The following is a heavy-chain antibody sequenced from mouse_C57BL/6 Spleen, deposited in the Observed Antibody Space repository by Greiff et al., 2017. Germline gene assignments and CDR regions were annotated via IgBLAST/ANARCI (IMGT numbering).Heavy chain of an antibody. CDR3: ARAYDYDPYWYFDV. CDR2: ISYDGSN. Sequence: EVQLQQSGPGLVKPSQSLSLTCSVTGYSITSGYYWNWIRQFPGNKLEWMGYISYDGSNNYNPSLKNRISITRDTSKNQFFLKLNSVTTEDTATYYCARAYDYDPYWYFDVWGTGTTVTVSS. J-gene: IGHJ1*03. CDR1: GYSITSGYY. D-gene: IGHD2-4*01. V-gene: IGHV3-6*01.